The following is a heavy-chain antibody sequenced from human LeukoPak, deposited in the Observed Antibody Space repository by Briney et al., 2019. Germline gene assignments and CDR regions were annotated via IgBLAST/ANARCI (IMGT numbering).Heavy chain of an antibody. D-gene: IGHD5-24*01. J-gene: IGHJ4*02. CDR2: IIPILGIA. V-gene: IGHV1-69*04. CDR3: ASGYNSSLFDY. Sequence: SVKVSCKASGGTFSSYAISWVRQAPGQGLEWMGRIIPILGIANYAQKFQGRVTITADKSTSTAYMELSSLRSEDTAVYYCASGYNSSLFDYWGQGTLVTVSS. CDR1: GGTFSSYA.